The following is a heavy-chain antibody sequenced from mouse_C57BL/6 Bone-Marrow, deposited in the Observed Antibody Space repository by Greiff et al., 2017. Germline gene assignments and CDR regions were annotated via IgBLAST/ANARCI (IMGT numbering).Heavy chain of an antibody. CDR3: ARADYYGWGFAY. D-gene: IGHD1-2*01. CDR2: IYPGGGST. V-gene: IGHV1-63*01. CDR1: GYTFTNYW. J-gene: IGHJ3*01. Sequence: VQLQQSGAELVRPGTSVKMSCKASGYTFTNYWIGWAKQRPGHGLEWIGDIYPGGGSTNYNEKLKGKATLTADKSSSTAYMQFSILTSEDSAIYYCARADYYGWGFAYWGQGTLVTVSA.